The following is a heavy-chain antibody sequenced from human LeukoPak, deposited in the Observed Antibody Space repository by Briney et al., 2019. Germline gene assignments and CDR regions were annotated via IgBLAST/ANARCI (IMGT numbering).Heavy chain of an antibody. J-gene: IGHJ4*02. CDR1: GFTVSSNY. CDR2: IYSGGST. CDR3: ARGFLTGPSPFDY. V-gene: IGHV3-53*04. D-gene: IGHD3-9*01. Sequence: GGSLRLSCAASGFTVSSNYMSWVRQAPGKGLEWVSVIYSGGSTYYADSVKGRFTISRHNSKNTLYLQMNSLRAEDTAVYYCARGFLTGPSPFDYWGQGALVTVSS.